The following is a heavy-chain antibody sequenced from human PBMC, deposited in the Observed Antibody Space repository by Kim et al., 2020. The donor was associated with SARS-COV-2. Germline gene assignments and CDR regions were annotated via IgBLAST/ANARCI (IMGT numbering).Heavy chain of an antibody. CDR1: GFGVVGNA. J-gene: IGHJ3*01. V-gene: IGHV3-23*01. CDR3: AKVIFRWAFDV. CDR2: IGGSDDRT. D-gene: IGHD3-9*01. Sequence: GGSLRLSCAASGFGVVGNAMAWVRQAPGKGLEWVSAIGGSDDRTDYPDSVKGRFTISRDTSKNTISMQLNSLRDDDTAVYFCAKVIFRWAFDVWGQGTVVPVSS.